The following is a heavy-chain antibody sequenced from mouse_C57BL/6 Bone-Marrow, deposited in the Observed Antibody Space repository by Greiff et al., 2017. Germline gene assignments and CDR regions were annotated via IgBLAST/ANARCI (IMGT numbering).Heavy chain of an antibody. CDR3: ARGNYCCARDY. CDR1: GYTFTSYW. V-gene: IGHV1-55*01. J-gene: IGHJ4*01. D-gene: IGHD2-1*01. Sequence: VQLQQPGAELVKPGASVKMSCKASGYTFTSYWITWVKQRPGQGLEWIGDISPGSGSTNYNEKFKSKATLTVDTSSSTAYMQLSSLTSEDSAVYYCARGNYCCARDYWGQGTSVTVSS. CDR2: ISPGSGST.